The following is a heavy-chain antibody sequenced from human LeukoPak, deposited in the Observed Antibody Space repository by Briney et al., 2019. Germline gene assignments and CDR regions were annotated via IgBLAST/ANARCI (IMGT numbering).Heavy chain of an antibody. CDR2: IRHDGANK. J-gene: IGHJ5*02. CDR3: AKEKVAYYSSAWAGLFDT. Sequence: GGSLRLSCAGSGFAFNDYGMSWVSQAPGKGLKWVAFIRHDGANKFYADSVKGRFIISRDNSRNTLFLQMDSLSIEDTAVYFCAKEKVAYYSSAWAGLFDTWGQGALVTVSS. V-gene: IGHV3-30*02. D-gene: IGHD6-19*01. CDR1: GFAFNDYG.